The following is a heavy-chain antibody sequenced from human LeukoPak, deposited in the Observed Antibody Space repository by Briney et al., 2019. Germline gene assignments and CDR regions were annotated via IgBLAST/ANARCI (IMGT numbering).Heavy chain of an antibody. D-gene: IGHD3-3*01. V-gene: IGHV3-21*01. CDR3: AKDALNFWSGYYSDY. CDR2: ISSGSSYL. J-gene: IGHJ4*02. Sequence: GGSLRLSCAASGFTFETYSMTWVRQAPGKGLEWVSSISSGSSYLYYADSVKGRFTISRDNAKNSLYLQMNSLRAEDTAVYYCAKDALNFWSGYYSDYWGQGTLVTVSS. CDR1: GFTFETYS.